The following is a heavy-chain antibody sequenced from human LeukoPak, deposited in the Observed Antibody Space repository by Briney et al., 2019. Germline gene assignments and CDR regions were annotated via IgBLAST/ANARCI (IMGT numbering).Heavy chain of an antibody. CDR1: GGSISSSDYY. CDR3: ARHSSGWIYYSDE. D-gene: IGHD6-19*01. Sequence: PSETLSLTCTVSGGSISSSDYYWGWIRQPPGKGLEWIGSIYYSGSTHYNPSLKSRVTISVDTSKNQFSLKLNSVTAADTALYYCARHSSGWIYYSDEWSQGTLVTVSS. V-gene: IGHV4-39*01. J-gene: IGHJ4*02. CDR2: IYYSGST.